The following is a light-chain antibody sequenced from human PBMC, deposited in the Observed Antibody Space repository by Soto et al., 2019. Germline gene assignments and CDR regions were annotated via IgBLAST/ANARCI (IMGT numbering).Light chain of an antibody. V-gene: IGKV1-9*01. CDR3: QGLSTYPRT. J-gene: IGKJ1*01. CDR1: QGISSY. Sequence: DIQLTQSPSFLSASVGDRVTITCRSSQGISSYLAWYQQKPWKAPNLLMYAASTLQSGVPSRFSGSGSGTQFTLTITSLQPEDFATYYCQGLSTYPRTFGQGTKVDIK. CDR2: AAS.